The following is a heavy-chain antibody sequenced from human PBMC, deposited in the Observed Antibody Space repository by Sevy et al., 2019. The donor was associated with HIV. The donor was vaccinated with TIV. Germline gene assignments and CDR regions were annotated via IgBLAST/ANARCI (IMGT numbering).Heavy chain of an antibody. D-gene: IGHD3-3*01. V-gene: IGHV1-69*13. CDR3: ARVQGVLRFLEWLSYNWFDP. CDR1: GGTFSSYA. J-gene: IGHJ5*02. CDR2: IIPIFGTA. Sequence: ASVKVSCKASGGTFSSYAISWVRQAPGQGLEWMGGIIPIFGTANYAQKFQGRVTITADESTSTAYMELSSLRSEDTAVYYCARVQGVLRFLEWLSYNWFDPRGQGTLVTVSS.